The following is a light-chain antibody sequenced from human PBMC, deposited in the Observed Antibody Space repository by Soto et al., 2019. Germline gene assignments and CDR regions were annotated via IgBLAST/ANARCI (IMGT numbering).Light chain of an antibody. Sequence: DIQMTQSPCTLSASVGDRVTITCRASQSISSWLAWYQQKPGKAPKLLIYDASSLESGVPSRFSGSGSGTEFTLTISSLQPDDFATYYCQQYNSYSSTFGGGTKVDIK. CDR2: DAS. CDR1: QSISSW. CDR3: QQYNSYSST. J-gene: IGKJ4*01. V-gene: IGKV1-5*01.